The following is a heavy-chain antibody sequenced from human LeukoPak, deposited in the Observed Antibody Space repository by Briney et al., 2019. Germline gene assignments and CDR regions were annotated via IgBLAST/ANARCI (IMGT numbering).Heavy chain of an antibody. CDR1: GYTFTAYY. J-gene: IGHJ4*02. Sequence: ASVKVSCKASGYTFTAYYVHWVRQAPGQGLEWMGYMVPSSGVSHYSQKFQDRVTMTRDTSTSTAYLELSGLPPDDTAVYYCSTEDKYCTSTTCGDFWGQGTLVTVSS. CDR2: MVPSSGVS. V-gene: IGHV1-2*02. CDR3: STEDKYCTSTTCGDF. D-gene: IGHD2-2*01.